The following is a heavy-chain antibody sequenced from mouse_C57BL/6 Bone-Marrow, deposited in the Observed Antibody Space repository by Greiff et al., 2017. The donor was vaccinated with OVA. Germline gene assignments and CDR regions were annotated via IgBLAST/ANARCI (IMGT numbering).Heavy chain of an antibody. D-gene: IGHD2-3*01. Sequence: EVKLMESGPELVKPGASVKMSCKASGYTFTDYNMHWVKQSHGKSLEWIGYINPNNGGTSYNQKFKGKATLTVNKSSSTAYMELRSLTSEDSAVYYCARLFYETFFDYWGQGTTLTVSS. V-gene: IGHV1-22*01. CDR2: INPNNGGT. CDR3: ARLFYETFFDY. J-gene: IGHJ2*01. CDR1: GYTFTDYN.